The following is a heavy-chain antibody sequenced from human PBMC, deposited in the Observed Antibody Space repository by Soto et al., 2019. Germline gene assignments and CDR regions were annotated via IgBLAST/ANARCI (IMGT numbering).Heavy chain of an antibody. CDR1: GGSISSYY. CDR2: IYYSGST. V-gene: IGHV4-59*08. D-gene: IGHD1-1*01. Sequence: ETLPLTCTLSGGSISSYYWSWIRQPPGKGLEWIGYIYYSGSTNYNPSLKSRVTISVDTSKNQFSLKLSSVTAADTAAYYCARGLWTKGYDYWGQGTLVNVSS. CDR3: ARGLWTKGYDY. J-gene: IGHJ4*02.